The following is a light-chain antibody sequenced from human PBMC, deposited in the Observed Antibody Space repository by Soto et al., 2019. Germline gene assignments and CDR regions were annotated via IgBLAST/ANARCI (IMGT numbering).Light chain of an antibody. CDR2: GTS. J-gene: IGKJ5*01. CDR1: QSVSSN. Sequence: EIVLTQSPATLSLSPGERATLSCRASQSVSSNYLGWYQQQPGQPPRLLMSGTSTRATGIPARFSGSGSGTEFTLTISSLQSEDFAVYYCQQYNNWPQVTFGQGTRLAI. V-gene: IGKV3-15*01. CDR3: QQYNNWPQVT.